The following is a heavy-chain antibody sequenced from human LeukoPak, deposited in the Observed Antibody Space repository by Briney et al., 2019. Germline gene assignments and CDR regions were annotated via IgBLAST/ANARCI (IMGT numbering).Heavy chain of an antibody. CDR1: GFTFSSYA. D-gene: IGHD1-26*01. V-gene: IGHV3-23*01. Sequence: GGSLRLSCAASGFTFSSYAMSWVRQAPGKGLEWLSAISGSGGSTYYADPVKGRFTIPRDNSKNTLYLQMNSLRAEDTAVYYCAKDPYSGSYFDFWGQGTLVTVSS. CDR2: ISGSGGST. J-gene: IGHJ4*02. CDR3: AKDPYSGSYFDF.